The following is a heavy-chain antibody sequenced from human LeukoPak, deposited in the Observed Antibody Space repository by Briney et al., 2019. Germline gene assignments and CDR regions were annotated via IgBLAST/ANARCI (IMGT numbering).Heavy chain of an antibody. J-gene: IGHJ6*03. CDR2: IRYDGRNK. CDR3: AKDFPQCSTSCPYYYYYYMDV. V-gene: IGHV3-30*02. CDR1: GFTFSNYG. Sequence: GGSLRLSCAASGFTFSNYGMHWVRQAPGKGLEWVAFIRYDGRNKYYADSVKGRFTISRDHSKNTLYLQMNSLRAEDTAVYYCAKDFPQCSTSCPYYYYYYMDVWGKGTTVTVSS. D-gene: IGHD2-2*01.